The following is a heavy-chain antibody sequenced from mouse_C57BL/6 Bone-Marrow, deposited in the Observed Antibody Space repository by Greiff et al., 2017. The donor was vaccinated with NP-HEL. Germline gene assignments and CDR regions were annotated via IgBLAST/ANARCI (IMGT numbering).Heavy chain of an antibody. D-gene: IGHD1-1*01. CDR2: IYPRSGNT. J-gene: IGHJ1*03. V-gene: IGHV1-81*01. Sequence: QVQLQQSGAELARPGASVKLSCKASGYTFTSYGISWVKQRTGQGLEWIGEIYPRSGNTYYNEKFKGKATLTADKSSSTAYMELRSLTSEDSAVYFCARRPYCGSSFYWYFDVWGTGTTVTVSS. CDR1: GYTFTSYG. CDR3: ARRPYCGSSFYWYFDV.